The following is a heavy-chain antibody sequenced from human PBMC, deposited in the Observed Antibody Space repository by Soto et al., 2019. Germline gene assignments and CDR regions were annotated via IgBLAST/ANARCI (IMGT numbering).Heavy chain of an antibody. Sequence: EVQLVESGGGLVQPGGSLRLSCAASGFTFSSYWMHWVRQAPGKGLVWVSRINSDGSSTSYADSVKGRFTISRDNAKNTLYLQMNSLGAEDTAVYYCARGLKGYYGVDVWGQGTTVTVSS. J-gene: IGHJ6*02. CDR3: ARGLKGYYGVDV. CDR2: INSDGSST. D-gene: IGHD3-16*01. CDR1: GFTFSSYW. V-gene: IGHV3-74*01.